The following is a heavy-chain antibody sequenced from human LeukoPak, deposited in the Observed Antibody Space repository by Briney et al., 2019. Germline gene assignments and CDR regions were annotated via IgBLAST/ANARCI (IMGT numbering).Heavy chain of an antibody. J-gene: IGHJ4*02. D-gene: IGHD6-6*01. CDR3: ASGVSSSYFEH. CDR1: AXGFTAYC. V-gene: IGHV5-51*01. Sequence: GESLKISFKSSAXGFTAYCIGWVRQMPGKGLEWMGIIYPYDSDTRYGPSLQGHFTIAADKSISTAYLQWSSLKASDTAIYYCASGVSSSYFEHWGQGTLVTVSS. CDR2: IYPYDSDT.